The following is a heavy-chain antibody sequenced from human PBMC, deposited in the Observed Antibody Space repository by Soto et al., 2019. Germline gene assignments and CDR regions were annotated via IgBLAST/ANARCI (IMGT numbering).Heavy chain of an antibody. CDR3: ERDVSPGSSSLYLDAFDI. CDR1: GFTLSAYW. V-gene: IGHV3-7*05. Sequence: EVQLEESGGDLVQPGGALRLSCAASGFTLSAYWMTWVRQAPGKGLEWVANINRDGSKKSYLDTERGRFTISRDNVGSSLYLQMESLRADDTAIYYCERDVSPGSSSLYLDAFDIWGQGTMVTVSS. CDR2: INRDGSKK. J-gene: IGHJ3*02. D-gene: IGHD6-13*01.